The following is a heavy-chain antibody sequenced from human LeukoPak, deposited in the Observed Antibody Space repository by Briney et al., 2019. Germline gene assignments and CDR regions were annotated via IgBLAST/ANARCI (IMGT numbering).Heavy chain of an antibody. V-gene: IGHV4-39*07. Sequence: PSETLSLTCTVSGGSISSSSYYWGWIRQPPGKGLEWIGSIYYSGSTNYNPSLKSRVTISVDTSKNQFSLKLSSVTAADTAVYYCARGHSSSSLDYWGQGTLVTVSS. J-gene: IGHJ4*02. D-gene: IGHD6-6*01. CDR1: GGSISSSSYY. CDR2: IYYSGST. CDR3: ARGHSSSSLDY.